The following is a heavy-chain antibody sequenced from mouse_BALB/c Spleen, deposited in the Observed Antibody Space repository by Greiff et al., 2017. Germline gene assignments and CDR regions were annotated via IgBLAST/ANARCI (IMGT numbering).Heavy chain of an antibody. CDR2: INSNGGST. V-gene: IGHV5-6-3*01. CDR3: ARVRARDY. J-gene: IGHJ4*01. Sequence: VQLKESGGGLVQPGGSLKLSCAASGFTFSSYGMSWVRQTPDKRLELVATINSNGGSTYYPDSVKGRFTISRDNAKNTLYLQMSSLKSEDTAMYYCARVRARDYWGQGTSVTVSS. CDR1: GFTFSSYG.